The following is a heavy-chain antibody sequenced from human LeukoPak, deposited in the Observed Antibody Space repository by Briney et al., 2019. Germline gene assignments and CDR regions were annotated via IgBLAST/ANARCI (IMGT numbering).Heavy chain of an antibody. Sequence: GGSLRLSCVASGFTFSDYTMSWVRQAPGKGLEWVSAISNVPGYIHFADSVKGRFTISRDNARDSLYLQMNSLRVEDTAVYYCASLPINSRDLDLWGRGTLVIVSS. CDR2: ISNVPGYI. CDR1: GFTFSDYT. J-gene: IGHJ2*01. V-gene: IGHV3-21*01. CDR3: ASLPINSRDLDL. D-gene: IGHD2/OR15-2a*01.